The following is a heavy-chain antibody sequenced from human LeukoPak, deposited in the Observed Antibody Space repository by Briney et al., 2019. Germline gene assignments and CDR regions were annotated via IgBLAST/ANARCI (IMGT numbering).Heavy chain of an antibody. CDR3: ARDRGHYSGSWSYYIGLFDY. CDR1: GYTFTGYY. Sequence: AASVKVSCKASGYTFTGYYMHWVRQAPGQGLEWMGWINPNSGGTNYAQKFQGRVTMTRDTSISTAYMELSRLRSEDTAVYYCARDRGHYSGSWSYYIGLFDYWGQGTLVTVSS. D-gene: IGHD3-10*01. J-gene: IGHJ4*02. CDR2: INPNSGGT. V-gene: IGHV1-2*02.